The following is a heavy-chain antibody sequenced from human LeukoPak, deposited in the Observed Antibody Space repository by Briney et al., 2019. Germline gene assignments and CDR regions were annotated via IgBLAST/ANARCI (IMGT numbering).Heavy chain of an antibody. CDR1: GFTFSSYA. Sequence: GGSLRLSCAASGFTFSSYAMSWVRPAPGKGLEWVSAISGSGGSTYYADSVKGRFTISRDNSTNTLYLQMNSLRAEDTAVCYCSIYYDSSGPRDQRPTFDYWGQGTLVTVSS. V-gene: IGHV3-23*01. CDR2: ISGSGGST. J-gene: IGHJ4*02. CDR3: SIYYDSSGPRDQRPTFDY. D-gene: IGHD3-22*01.